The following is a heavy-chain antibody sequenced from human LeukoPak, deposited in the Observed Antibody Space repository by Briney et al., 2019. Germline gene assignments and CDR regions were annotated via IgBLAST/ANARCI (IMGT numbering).Heavy chain of an antibody. J-gene: IGHJ3*02. CDR3: AREYRYYYDSSGYPNAIDAFDI. Sequence: GGSLRLSCAGSGFTFNNYAMSWVRQAPGKGLVWVSRINSDGSSTSYADSVKGRFTISRDNAKNTLYLQMNSLRAEDTAVYYCAREYRYYYDSSGYPNAIDAFDIWGQGTMVTVSS. CDR2: INSDGSST. D-gene: IGHD3-22*01. V-gene: IGHV3-74*01. CDR1: GFTFNNYA.